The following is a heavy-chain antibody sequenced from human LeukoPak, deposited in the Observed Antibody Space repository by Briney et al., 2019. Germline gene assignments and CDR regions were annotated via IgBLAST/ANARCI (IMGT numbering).Heavy chain of an antibody. D-gene: IGHD3-22*01. J-gene: IGHJ3*01. Sequence: GGSLRLSCAASGFTFSNYAMSWVRQAPGKGLEWVSVIGASGADTYYSDSVKGRFTVSRDNSQNTLFLHMSSLRAEDTAVYFCARRPRDTSGYYLGAFHDWGQGTTVTVSS. CDR2: IGASGADT. CDR3: ARRPRDTSGYYLGAFHD. CDR1: GFTFSNYA. V-gene: IGHV3-23*01.